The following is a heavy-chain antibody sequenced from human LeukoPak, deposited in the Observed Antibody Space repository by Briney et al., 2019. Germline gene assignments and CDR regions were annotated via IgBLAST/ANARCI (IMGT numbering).Heavy chain of an antibody. V-gene: IGHV1-46*01. CDR1: GYTFTSYY. D-gene: IGHD5-12*01. J-gene: IGHJ6*02. Sequence: GASVKASCKASGYTFTSYYMHSVRQAPGQGLEWMGIINASGGSTSYAQKFQGRVTMTRDTSTSPVYMELSSLRSEDTAVYYCARRSGYDFPYYYYGMDVWGQGTTVTVSS. CDR2: INASGGST. CDR3: ARRSGYDFPYYYYGMDV.